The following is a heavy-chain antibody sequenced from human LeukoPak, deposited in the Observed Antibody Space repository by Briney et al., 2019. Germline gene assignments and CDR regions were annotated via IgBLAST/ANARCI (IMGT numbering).Heavy chain of an antibody. CDR3: ARAYYDFWSGYYAEVDY. V-gene: IGHV1-2*02. J-gene: IGHJ4*02. CDR1: GYTFTGYY. D-gene: IGHD3-3*01. CDR2: INPNSGGT. Sequence: GASVKVSCKASGYTFTGYYMHWVRQAPGQGLEWMGWINPNSGGTNYAQKFQGRVTMTRDTSISTAYMELSRLRSDDTAVYYCARAYYDFWSGYYAEVDYWGQGTLVTVSS.